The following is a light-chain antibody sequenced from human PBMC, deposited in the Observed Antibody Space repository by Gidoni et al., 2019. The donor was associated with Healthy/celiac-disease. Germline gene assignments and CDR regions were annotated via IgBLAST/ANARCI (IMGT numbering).Light chain of an antibody. CDR1: QGISSY. CDR2: AAS. CDR3: QQLNSYPLT. Sequence: DIQLTHSPSFLSASVGDRVTITCRASQGISSYLAWYQQKPGKAPKLLIYAASTLQSGVPSRFSGSGSGTEFTLTISSLQPEDFATYYCQQLNSYPLTCGGGTKVEIK. J-gene: IGKJ4*01. V-gene: IGKV1-9*01.